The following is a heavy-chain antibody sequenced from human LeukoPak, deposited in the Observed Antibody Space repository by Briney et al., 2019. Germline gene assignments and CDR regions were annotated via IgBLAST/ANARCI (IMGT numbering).Heavy chain of an antibody. Sequence: GRSLRLSCAASGLTFSNYAMHWVRQAPGKGLEWVAVISYDGSNKYNADSVKGRFTISRDNSKNTLYLQMNSLRAEDMAVYYCAKDGGYCSSTWGLCDYGMDVWGQGTTVTVSS. CDR1: GLTFSNYA. CDR2: ISYDGSNK. V-gene: IGHV3-30*18. D-gene: IGHD2-2*01. CDR3: AKDGGYCSSTWGLCDYGMDV. J-gene: IGHJ6*02.